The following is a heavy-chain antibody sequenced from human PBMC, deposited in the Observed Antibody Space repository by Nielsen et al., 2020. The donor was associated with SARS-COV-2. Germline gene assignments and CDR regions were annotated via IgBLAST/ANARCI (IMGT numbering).Heavy chain of an antibody. J-gene: IGHJ4*02. D-gene: IGHD3-22*01. CDR3: ARGVYSDSSGLFADYFDY. Sequence: GESLKISCAASGFTFSNAWMSWVRQAPGKGLEWVGRIKSKTDGGTTDYAAPAKGRFTISRDDSKNTLYLQMNSLKTEDTAVYYCARGVYSDSSGLFADYFDYWGQGTLVTVSS. CDR2: IKSKTDGGTT. V-gene: IGHV3-15*01. CDR1: GFTFSNAW.